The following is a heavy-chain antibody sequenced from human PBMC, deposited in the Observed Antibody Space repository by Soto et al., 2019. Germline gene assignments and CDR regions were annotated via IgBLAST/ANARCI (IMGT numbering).Heavy chain of an antibody. CDR3: ARLDSSGWYDY. J-gene: IGHJ4*02. V-gene: IGHV4-39*01. D-gene: IGHD6-19*01. CDR1: GGSISSSSYY. Sequence: SETLSLTCTVSGGSISSSSYYWGWIRQPPGKGLEWIGSIYYSGSTYYNPSLKSRVTISVDTSKNQFSLKLSSVTAADTAVYYCARLDSSGWYDYWGQGTLVTVSS. CDR2: IYYSGST.